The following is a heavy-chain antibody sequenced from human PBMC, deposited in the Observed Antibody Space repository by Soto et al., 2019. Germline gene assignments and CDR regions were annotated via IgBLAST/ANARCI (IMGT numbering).Heavy chain of an antibody. CDR3: AKDGGTQWGYDY. D-gene: IGHD1-1*01. V-gene: IGHV3-23*01. CDR1: GFTFSSYA. J-gene: IGHJ4*02. Sequence: GGSLRLSCAASGFTFSSYAMSWVRQAPGKGLEWVSGISSDGGSTYHADSVKGRFTISRDNSKNTLYLLMNGLRAEDTAVYYCAKDGGTQWGYDYWGQGTLVTVSS. CDR2: ISSDGGST.